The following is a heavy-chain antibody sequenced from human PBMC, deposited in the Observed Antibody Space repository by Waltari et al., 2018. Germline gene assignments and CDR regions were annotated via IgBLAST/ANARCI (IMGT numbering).Heavy chain of an antibody. CDR1: GGPISSYY. CDR2: ICYSGST. V-gene: IGHV4-59*01. Sequence: QVQLQESGPGLVKPSETLSLTCTVSGGPISSYYWSWIRQPPGNGLEWIGYICYSGSTNYNPSPKSRVTISLETSKNQFSLQLSSVTAADTAVYYCARDPPLNGMDVWGQGTTVTVSS. J-gene: IGHJ6*02. CDR3: ARDPPLNGMDV.